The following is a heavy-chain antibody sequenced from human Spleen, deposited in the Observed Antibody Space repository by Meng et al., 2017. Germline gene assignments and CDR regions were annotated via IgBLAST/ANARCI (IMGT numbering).Heavy chain of an antibody. Sequence: GESLKISCAASGFTFSSYGMHWVRQAPGKGLEWVAVIWYDGSNKYYADSVKGRFTISRDNVKNSLYLQMNSLRAEDTAVYYCARGGDIRWGQGTLVTVSS. J-gene: IGHJ4*02. CDR1: GFTFSSYG. D-gene: IGHD2-15*01. CDR2: IWYDGSNK. CDR3: ARGGDIR. V-gene: IGHV3-33*01.